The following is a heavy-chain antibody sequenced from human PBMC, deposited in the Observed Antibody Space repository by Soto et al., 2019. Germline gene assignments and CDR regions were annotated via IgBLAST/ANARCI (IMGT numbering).Heavy chain of an antibody. V-gene: IGHV3-7*01. CDR2: IKQDGSEM. J-gene: IGHJ4*02. CDR1: GFTFSSYW. Sequence: AVGSLRLSCAASGFTFSSYWMSWVRQAPGKGLEWVANIKQDGSEMYYVDSVSGRLTISRDNAKNSLYLQMNHLRAEDTAVYHCATTISQRYYPFDYWGQGALVTVS. CDR3: ATTISQRYYPFDY. D-gene: IGHD3-3*01.